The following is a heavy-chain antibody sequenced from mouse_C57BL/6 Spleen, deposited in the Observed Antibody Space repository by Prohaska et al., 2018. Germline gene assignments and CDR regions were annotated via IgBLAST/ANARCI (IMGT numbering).Heavy chain of an antibody. J-gene: IGHJ1*03. D-gene: IGHD4-1*01. CDR2: INPSNGGT. V-gene: IGHV1-53*01. CDR3: ARIPLLGRGYFDV. Sequence: VKQRPGQGLEWIGNINPSNGGTNYNEKFKSKATLTVDKSSSTAYMQLSSLTSEDSTVYYCARIPLLGRGYFDVWGTGTTVTVSS.